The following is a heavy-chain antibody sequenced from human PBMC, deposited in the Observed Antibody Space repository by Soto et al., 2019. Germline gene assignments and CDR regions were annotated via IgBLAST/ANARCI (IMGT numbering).Heavy chain of an antibody. Sequence: QLQESGPALVKPSQTLSLTCTVSGDTISGADYYWTWIHQPPGKGLEWIGHIYFSGNTYYNPSFKTRVTISVDTSKNHFSLNLTSVTAADTAVYFCPRADGDPLNWFDPWGQGTLVTVSS. CDR1: GDTISGADYY. CDR3: PRADGDPLNWFDP. D-gene: IGHD4-17*01. J-gene: IGHJ5*02. CDR2: IYFSGNT. V-gene: IGHV4-30-4*01.